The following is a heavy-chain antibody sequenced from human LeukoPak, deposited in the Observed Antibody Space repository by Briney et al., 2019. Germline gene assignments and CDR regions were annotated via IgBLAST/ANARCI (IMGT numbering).Heavy chain of an antibody. CDR3: ARIAHDNSGLRYYFDY. V-gene: IGHV1-24*01. J-gene: IGHJ4*02. CDR1: GYTLTELS. D-gene: IGHD3-22*01. CDR2: FDPEDGET. Sequence: ASVKVSCKVSGYTLTELSMHWVRQAPGKGLEWMGGFDPEDGETIYAQKFQGRVTMTEDTSTDTAYMELSSLRSEDTAVYYCARIAHDNSGLRYYFDYWGQGTLVTVSS.